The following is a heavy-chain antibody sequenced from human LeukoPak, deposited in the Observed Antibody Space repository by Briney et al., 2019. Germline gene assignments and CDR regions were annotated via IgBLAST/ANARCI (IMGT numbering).Heavy chain of an antibody. J-gene: IGHJ5*02. D-gene: IGHD4-17*01. V-gene: IGHV4-38-2*02. CDR2: IYHSGIT. CDR3: ARGPYGASISKWFDP. Sequence: SETLSLTCIVSGYSISSGYYWGWIRQPPGKGLEWIGNIYHSGITYYNLYNPSLKSRVTMSVDTSKKQLSLMLRSVTTADTAVYYCARGPYGASISKWFDPWGQGILVIVAS. CDR1: GYSISSGYY.